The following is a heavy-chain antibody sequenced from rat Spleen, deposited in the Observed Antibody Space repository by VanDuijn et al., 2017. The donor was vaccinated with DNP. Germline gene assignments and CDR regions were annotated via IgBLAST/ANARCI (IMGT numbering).Heavy chain of an antibody. CDR3: ARQNIVRDWFFDF. CDR1: GYPIISNY. V-gene: IGHV3-1*01. CDR2: IGYSGST. D-gene: IGHD4-3*01. J-gene: IGHJ1*01. Sequence: EVQLQESGPGLVKPSQSLSLTCSVTGYPIISNYWGWIRKFPGNKMEWIGHIGYSGSTTYNPSLKSRISITRDTSKNQFFLHLNSVTTEDTATYYCARQNIVRDWFFDFWGPGTMVTVSS.